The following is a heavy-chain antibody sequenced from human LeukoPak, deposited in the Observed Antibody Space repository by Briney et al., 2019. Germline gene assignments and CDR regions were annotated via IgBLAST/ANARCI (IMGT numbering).Heavy chain of an antibody. Sequence: GGSLRLSCAASGFTFSSYWMSWVRQAPGKRLEWVANIKQDGSEKYYVDSVKGRFTISRDNAKNSLYLQMNSLRAEDTAVYYCARRGYCSSTSCRVFDYWGQGTLVTVSS. J-gene: IGHJ4*02. CDR3: ARRGYCSSTSCRVFDY. V-gene: IGHV3-7*01. D-gene: IGHD2-2*01. CDR2: IKQDGSEK. CDR1: GFTFSSYW.